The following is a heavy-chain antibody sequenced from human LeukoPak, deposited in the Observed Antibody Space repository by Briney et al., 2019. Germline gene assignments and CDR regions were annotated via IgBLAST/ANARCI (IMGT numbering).Heavy chain of an antibody. CDR2: IYFSGKT. CDR1: GVSLSRSGYY. D-gene: IGHD3-22*01. V-gene: IGHV4-39*01. Sequence: SETLSLTCTVSGVSLSRSGYYWGWIRQPPGKGLELIGSIYFSGKTYYNPSVKSRVTISVDTSKNQFSLKLRSVTAAETAVYYCARTHYYDSSGNYYEGGNWFDPWGQGTLVTVSS. CDR3: ARTHYYDSSGNYYEGGNWFDP. J-gene: IGHJ5*02.